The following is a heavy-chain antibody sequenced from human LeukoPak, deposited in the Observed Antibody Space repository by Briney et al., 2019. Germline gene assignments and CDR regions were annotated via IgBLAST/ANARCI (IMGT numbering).Heavy chain of an antibody. CDR3: AKLKGWYGEGYFDY. Sequence: GGSLRLSCAASGFAVSGNYMSWVHQAPGKGLEWVSVIYSDGRTYYADSVKGRFTISRDISKNTPFLQMTSLRAEDTAVYYCAKLKGWYGEGYFDYWGQGTLVTVSS. J-gene: IGHJ4*02. V-gene: IGHV3-53*01. D-gene: IGHD3-10*01. CDR2: IYSDGRT. CDR1: GFAVSGNY.